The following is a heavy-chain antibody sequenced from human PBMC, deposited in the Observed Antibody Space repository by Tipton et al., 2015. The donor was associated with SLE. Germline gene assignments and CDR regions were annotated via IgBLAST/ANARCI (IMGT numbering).Heavy chain of an antibody. CDR2: INHSGST. Sequence: TLSLTCAVYGGSFSDYYWSWIRQPPGKGLEWIGEINHSGSTNYNPSLKSRVTISVDTSKNQFSLKLSSVTAADTAVYYCARDVAARWAFDIWGQGTMVTVSS. D-gene: IGHD4-23*01. J-gene: IGHJ3*02. V-gene: IGHV4-34*01. CDR1: GGSFSDYY. CDR3: ARDVAARWAFDI.